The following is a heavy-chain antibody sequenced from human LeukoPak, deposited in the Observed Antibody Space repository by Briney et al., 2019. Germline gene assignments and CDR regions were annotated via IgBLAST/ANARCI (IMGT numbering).Heavy chain of an antibody. CDR3: ARYCSGGSCYPKGWFDP. J-gene: IGHJ5*02. D-gene: IGHD2-15*01. V-gene: IGHV1-8*01. CDR1: GYTFTSYD. CDR2: MNPDTEIT. Sequence: ASVKVSCKAYGYTFTSYDLNWVRQASGQGLEWMGWMNPDTEITDYAQKFQGRVTMTRNTSISTAYMELSSLRSEDTAVYYCARYCSGGSCYPKGWFDPWGQGTLVTVSS.